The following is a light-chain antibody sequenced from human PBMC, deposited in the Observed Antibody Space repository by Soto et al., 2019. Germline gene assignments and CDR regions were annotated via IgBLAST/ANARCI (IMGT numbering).Light chain of an antibody. CDR3: QQYNNWPPIT. J-gene: IGKJ5*01. V-gene: IGKV3-15*01. CDR2: GAS. CDR1: QSVSSN. Sequence: EIVMTQSPATLSVSPGERATLSCRASQSVSSNLAWYQQKPGQATRLIIYGASTRATGIPARFSGSGSGTEFTLTISSLQSEDFAAYYCQQYNNWPPITFGQGTRLEIK.